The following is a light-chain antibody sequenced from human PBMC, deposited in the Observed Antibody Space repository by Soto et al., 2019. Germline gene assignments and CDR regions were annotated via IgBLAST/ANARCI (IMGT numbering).Light chain of an antibody. Sequence: QSVLTQTASVSGSPGQSITISCTGTSSDVGSYDYVSWYQHHAGKAPKLMIYEVSIRPSGVSNRFSASKSGNTASLTISGLQAEDEADYYCAAWDDRLNGYVFGTGTKSPS. CDR3: AAWDDRLNGYV. J-gene: IGLJ1*01. V-gene: IGLV2-14*01. CDR1: SSDVGSYDY. CDR2: EVS.